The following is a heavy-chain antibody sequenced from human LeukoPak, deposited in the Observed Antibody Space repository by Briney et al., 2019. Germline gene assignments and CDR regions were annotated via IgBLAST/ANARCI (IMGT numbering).Heavy chain of an antibody. Sequence: SETLSLTCTVSGGSIRSYYWGWIRQPPGRGLEWIGSIYHSGSTYYNPSLKSRVTISVDTSKNQFSLKLSSVTAADTAVYYCAREGGTGDYWGQGTLVTVSS. CDR2: IYHSGST. D-gene: IGHD1-14*01. V-gene: IGHV4-38-2*02. J-gene: IGHJ4*02. CDR3: AREGGTGDY. CDR1: GGSIRSYY.